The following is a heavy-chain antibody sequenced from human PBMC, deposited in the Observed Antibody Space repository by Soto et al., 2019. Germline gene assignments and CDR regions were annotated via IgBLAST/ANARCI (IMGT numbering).Heavy chain of an antibody. V-gene: IGHV4-34*01. CDR1: GGSFSGYY. CDR3: ARDRVVVTAIRNYYYSMDV. Sequence: SETLSLTCAVYGGSFSGYYWSWIRQPPGKGLEWIGEINHSGSTNYNPSLKSRVTISVDTSKNQFSLKLSSVTAADTAVYYCARDRVVVTAIRNYYYSMDVWGQGTTVTVSS. D-gene: IGHD2-21*02. CDR2: INHSGST. J-gene: IGHJ6*02.